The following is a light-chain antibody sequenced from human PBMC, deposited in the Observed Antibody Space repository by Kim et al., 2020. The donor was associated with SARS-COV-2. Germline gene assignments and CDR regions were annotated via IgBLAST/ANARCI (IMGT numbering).Light chain of an antibody. J-gene: IGLJ2*01. Sequence: AWGQTVRITCQGDNLRTYYASWYQQKPGQAPVLVIFGKNNRPSGIPDRFSGSTSGNTASLTITGAQAEDEADYYCKSRDSSGNLLVFGGGTKVTVL. CDR1: NLRTYY. CDR3: KSRDSSGNLLV. CDR2: GKN. V-gene: IGLV3-19*01.